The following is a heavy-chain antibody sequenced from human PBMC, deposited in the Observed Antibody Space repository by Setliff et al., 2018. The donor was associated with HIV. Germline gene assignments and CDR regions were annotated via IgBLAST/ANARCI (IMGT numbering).Heavy chain of an antibody. V-gene: IGHV4-59*12. D-gene: IGHD2-15*01. J-gene: IGHJ3*02. Sequence: SETLSLTCTVSGDSISSYYWSWIRQPPGKGLEWIGYIYYSGSSIYNPSLKSRVTISVDKSKNQFSLKLSSVTAADTAVYYCARRGYDAFDIWGQGTMVTVSS. CDR3: ARRGYDAFDI. CDR2: IYYSGSS. CDR1: GDSISSYY.